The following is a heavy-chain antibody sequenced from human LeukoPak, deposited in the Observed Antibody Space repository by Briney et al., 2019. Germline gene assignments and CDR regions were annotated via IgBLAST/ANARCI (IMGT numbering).Heavy chain of an antibody. D-gene: IGHD2-8*01. CDR1: GGSISSSSYY. J-gene: IGHJ4*02. CDR3: ARGYCTNAVCSLGPTQA. CDR2: IYYSGSI. V-gene: IGHV4-39*07. Sequence: SDTLSLTCTVSGGSISSSSYYWGWIRQPPGKGVEWIGSIYYSGSIYYHPSLKSRVTISVDTSKNQFSLKLSSVTAADTAVHYCARGYCTNAVCSLGPTQAWGQGTLVTVSS.